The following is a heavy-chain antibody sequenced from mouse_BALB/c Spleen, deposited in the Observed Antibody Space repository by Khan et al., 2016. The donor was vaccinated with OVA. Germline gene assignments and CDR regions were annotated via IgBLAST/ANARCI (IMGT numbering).Heavy chain of an antibody. J-gene: IGHJ3*01. V-gene: IGHV1-4*01. CDR2: INPSNGYT. CDR3: LRDGAYHRNDGWFAY. CDR1: GYTFTSYT. D-gene: IGHD2-14*01. Sequence: QVQLQQSGAELARPGASVKMSCKASGYTFTSYTIHWIKERPGQGLEWIGNINPSNGYTNYNQKFKDKATLTTDKSSTTAYLQLSSLTSDDSAVYNCLRDGAYHRNDGWFAYWGQGTLVTVSA.